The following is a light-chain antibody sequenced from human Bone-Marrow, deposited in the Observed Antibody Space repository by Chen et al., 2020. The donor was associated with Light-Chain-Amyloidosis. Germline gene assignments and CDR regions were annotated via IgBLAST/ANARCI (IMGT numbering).Light chain of an antibody. CDR1: SRDIGTFNY. CDR2: EVS. V-gene: IGLV2-14*01. J-gene: IGLJ2*01. Sequence: QSALTQPASVSGSPGQSIPISCPGTSRDIGTFNYVSWYQQHPGKAPQLIIFEVSNRPSGVSDRFSGSKSGNTASLTISGLQPGDEADFYCSSYTSTTTDVIFGGGTKLTVL. CDR3: SSYTSTTTDVI.